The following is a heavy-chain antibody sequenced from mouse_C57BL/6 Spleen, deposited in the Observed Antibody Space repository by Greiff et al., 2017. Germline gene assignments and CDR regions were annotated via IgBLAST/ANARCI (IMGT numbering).Heavy chain of an antibody. V-gene: IGHV1-64*01. J-gene: IGHJ3*01. D-gene: IGHD2-14*01. CDR3: AREGGEYDEGGFAY. Sequence: QVQLQQPGAELVKPGASVKLSCKASGYTFTSYWMHWVKQRPGQGLEWIGMIHPNSGSTNYNEKFKSKATLTVDKSSSTAYMQLSSLTSEDSAVYYCAREGGEYDEGGFAYWGQGTLVTVSA. CDR1: GYTFTSYW. CDR2: IHPNSGST.